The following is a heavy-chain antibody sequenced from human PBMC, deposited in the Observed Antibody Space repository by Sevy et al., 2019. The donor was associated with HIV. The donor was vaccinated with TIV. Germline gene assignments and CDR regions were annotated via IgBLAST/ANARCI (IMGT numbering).Heavy chain of an antibody. CDR2: IYISWST. J-gene: IGHJ4*02. V-gene: IGHV4-4*07. D-gene: IGHD2-15*01. CDR3: ARGPQSCNSVSCYSALS. Sequence: SETLSLTCTVSGGSISDYYWTWIRQPAGKGLEWLGRIYISWSTEYNPSLKSRVSMSLDTSKNTFSLKLTSMTAADTAVYYCARGPQSCNSVSCYSALSWGQGILVTVSS. CDR1: GGSISDYY.